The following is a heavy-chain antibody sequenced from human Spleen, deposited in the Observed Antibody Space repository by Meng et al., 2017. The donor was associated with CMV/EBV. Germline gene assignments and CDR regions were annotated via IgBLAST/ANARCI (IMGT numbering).Heavy chain of an antibody. D-gene: IGHD2-21*02. CDR2: IIPVLGIT. V-gene: IGHV1-69*02. CDR1: GGNFSSYT. J-gene: IGHJ5*02. Sequence: GGNFSSYTISGVRQAPGQGLEWMGRIIPVLGITSYSQNFQGRLTITADKSTTTVYMELSSLRSEDTAVYYCARNGDSRDYWGWFDPWGQGTLVTVSS. CDR3: ARNGDSRDYWGWFDP.